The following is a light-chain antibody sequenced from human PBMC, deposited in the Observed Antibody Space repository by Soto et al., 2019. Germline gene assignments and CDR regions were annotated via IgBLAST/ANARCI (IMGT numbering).Light chain of an antibody. CDR3: QQYGSS. CDR2: GAS. Sequence: EIVLTQSPGTLSLSPGERATLFCRASQSVSSHYLAWYQQKPGQAPRLLIYGASSRATGIPDRFSGSGSGTDFILTIGRLEPEDFAVYYCQQYGSSFGGGTKVEIK. J-gene: IGKJ4*01. V-gene: IGKV3-20*01. CDR1: QSVSSHY.